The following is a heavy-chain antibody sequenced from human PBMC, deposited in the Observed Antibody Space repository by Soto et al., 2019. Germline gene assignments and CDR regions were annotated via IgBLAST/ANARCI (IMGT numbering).Heavy chain of an antibody. CDR2: ISYDGSNK. J-gene: IGHJ4*02. V-gene: IGHV3-30*18. CDR1: GFTFSSYG. D-gene: IGHD6-19*01. CDR3: AKDRYSSGWDPFDY. Sequence: GGSLRLSCAASGFTFSSYGMHWVRQAPGKGLEWVAVISYDGSNKYYADSAKGRFTISRDNSKNTLYLQMNSLRAEDTAVYYCAKDRYSSGWDPFDYWGQGSLVTVSS.